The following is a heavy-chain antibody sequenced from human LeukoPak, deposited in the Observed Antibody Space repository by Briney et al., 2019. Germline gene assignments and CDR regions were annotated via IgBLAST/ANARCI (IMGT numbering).Heavy chain of an antibody. CDR2: INSKTDGGTT. CDR3: TAGYSSGWYWS. V-gene: IGHV3-15*01. D-gene: IGHD6-19*01. CDR1: GFTFSNAC. J-gene: IGHJ4*02. Sequence: GGSLRLSCAASGFTFSNACMSWVRQTPGKGLEWVRGINSKTDGGTTAYAAPGRVSFTISRDDTKNTLYLQMNSLKTEDTPVYYCTAGYSSGWYWSWGQGTLVTVSS.